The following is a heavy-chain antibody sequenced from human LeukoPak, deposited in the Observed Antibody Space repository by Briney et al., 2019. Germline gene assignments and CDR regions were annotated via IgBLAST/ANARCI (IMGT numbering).Heavy chain of an antibody. CDR2: INPNSGDT. D-gene: IGHD2-2*01. V-gene: IGHV1-2*02. CDR1: GYTFTDYY. CDR3: ARANFLYCSSTTCLLDY. J-gene: IGHJ4*02. Sequence: GASVKVSCKASGYTFTDYYLHWVRQAPGRGFEWMGWINPNSGDTNYAQKFQGRVTMTRDTSISTAHMEMSRLRSDDTAVYYCARANFLYCSSTTCLLDYWGQGTLVTVSS.